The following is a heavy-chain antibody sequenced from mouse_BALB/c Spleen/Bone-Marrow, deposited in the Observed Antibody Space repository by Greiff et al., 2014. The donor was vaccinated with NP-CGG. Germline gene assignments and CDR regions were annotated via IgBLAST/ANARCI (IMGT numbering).Heavy chain of an antibody. Sequence: SGPELVKPGASMKISCKASGYSFTGYTMNWVKQSHGKNLEWIGLINPYNGGTSYNQKFKGKATLTVDKSSSTAYMELLSLTSEDSAVYYCARGIYYGYKDFDYWGQGTTLTVSS. J-gene: IGHJ2*01. CDR1: GYSFTGYT. V-gene: IGHV1-18*01. D-gene: IGHD1-2*01. CDR2: INPYNGGT. CDR3: ARGIYYGYKDFDY.